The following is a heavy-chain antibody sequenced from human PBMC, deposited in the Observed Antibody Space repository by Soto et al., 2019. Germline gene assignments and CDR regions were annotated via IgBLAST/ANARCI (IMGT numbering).Heavy chain of an antibody. Sequence: GASVKVSCKASGGTFSSYAISWVRQSPGQGLEWMGGIIPIFGTANYAQKFQGRVTITADESTSTAYMELSSLRSEDTAVYYCARDLGTAAGTPYGMDVWGQGTTVTVS. CDR3: ARDLGTAAGTPYGMDV. J-gene: IGHJ6*02. CDR2: IIPIFGTA. CDR1: GGTFSSYA. V-gene: IGHV1-69*13. D-gene: IGHD6-13*01.